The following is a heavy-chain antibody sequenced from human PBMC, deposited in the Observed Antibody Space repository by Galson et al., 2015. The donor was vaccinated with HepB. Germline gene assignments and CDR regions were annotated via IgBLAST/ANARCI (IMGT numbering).Heavy chain of an antibody. Sequence: SGFTFTSSAMQWVRQARGQRLEWIGWIVVGSGNTNYAQKFQERVTITRDTSTSTAYMELSSLRSEDTAVYYCAADTGYYYGMDVWGQGTTVTVSS. CDR1: GFTFTSSA. CDR2: IVVGSGNT. CDR3: AADTGYYYGMDV. D-gene: IGHD2-8*02. J-gene: IGHJ6*02. V-gene: IGHV1-58*02.